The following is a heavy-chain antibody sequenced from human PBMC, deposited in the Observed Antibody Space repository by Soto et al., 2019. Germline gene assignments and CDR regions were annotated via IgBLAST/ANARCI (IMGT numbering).Heavy chain of an antibody. D-gene: IGHD1-7*01. V-gene: IGHV4-34*09. CDR3: ARDGSRNWNYVA. Sequence: SETLSLTCAVYGGSFSGYYWSWIRQHPGKGLEWIGDINYSGSTNYNPSLKSRVTISVDTSKNQFSLKLTSVTAADTAVYYCARDGSRNWNYVAWGQGILVTAPQ. J-gene: IGHJ4*02. CDR1: GGSFSGYY. CDR2: INYSGST.